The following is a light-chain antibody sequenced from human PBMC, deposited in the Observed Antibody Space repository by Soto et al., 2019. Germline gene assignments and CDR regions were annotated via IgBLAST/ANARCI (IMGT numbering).Light chain of an antibody. Sequence: QSVLTQPPSASGTPGQRVSISCSGSNSNIGSSSVNWYQQLPGMAPRLVINSFNQRPSGVPDRFSASKSGTSASLAIGGLRSEDEADYFCTSFTSDNLYVFGTGTKLTVL. CDR1: NSNIGSSS. CDR3: TSFTSDNLYV. CDR2: SFN. V-gene: IGLV1-44*01. J-gene: IGLJ1*01.